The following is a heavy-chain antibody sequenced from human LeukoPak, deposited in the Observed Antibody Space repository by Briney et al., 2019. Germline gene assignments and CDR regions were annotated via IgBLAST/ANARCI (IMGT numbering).Heavy chain of an antibody. CDR1: GGSFSGYY. D-gene: IGHD6-19*01. Sequence: PSETLSLTCAVYGGSFSGYYWSWIRQPPGKGPEWIGEINHSGSTNYNPSLKSRVTISVDTSKNQFSLKLSSVTAADTAVYYCARGQRSSGWYRTFDYWGQGTLVTVSS. J-gene: IGHJ4*02. CDR3: ARGQRSSGWYRTFDY. CDR2: INHSGST. V-gene: IGHV4-34*01.